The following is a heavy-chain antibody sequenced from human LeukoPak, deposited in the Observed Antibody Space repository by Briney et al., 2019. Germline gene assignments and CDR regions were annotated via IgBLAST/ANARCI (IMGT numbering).Heavy chain of an antibody. V-gene: IGHV3-74*01. J-gene: IGHJ4*02. Sequence: PGGSLRLSCAASGFTFSSYWMHWVRHAPGKGLVWVSRINSDGSSTSYADSVKGRFTISRDNAKNTLYLQMNSLRAEDTAVYYCARAITQADFDYWGQGTLVTVSS. CDR1: GFTFSSYW. CDR2: INSDGSST. CDR3: ARAITQADFDY. D-gene: IGHD3-10*01.